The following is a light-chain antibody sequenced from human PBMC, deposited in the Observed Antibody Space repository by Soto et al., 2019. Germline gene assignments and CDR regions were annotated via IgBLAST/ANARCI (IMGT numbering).Light chain of an antibody. CDR1: QSASNN. CDR3: QQFDTSPLT. Sequence: EIVLTQSPGTLSLSPGERATLSCRASQSASNNLAWYQQKLGQAPRLLIFGASSRATGIPDRFSGSGSGTDFTLTISRLEPEDFAVYYCQQFDTSPLTFGGGTKVEI. V-gene: IGKV3-20*01. J-gene: IGKJ4*01. CDR2: GAS.